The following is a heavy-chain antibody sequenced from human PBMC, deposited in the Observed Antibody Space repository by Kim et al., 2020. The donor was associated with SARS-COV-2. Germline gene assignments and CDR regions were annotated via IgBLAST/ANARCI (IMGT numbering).Heavy chain of an antibody. V-gene: IGHV3-48*03. D-gene: IGHD2-15*01. CDR2: ISNRGSLT. J-gene: IGHJ1*01. Sequence: GGSLRLSCAVSGFTFSSHEMIWVRQAPGKGLEWVSYISNRGSLTYYSDSVEGRFTISRDNAKNSLYLQMNSLRAEDTATYYCAKVIGLDARLCAYWGRGT. CDR1: GFTFSSHE. CDR3: AKVIGLDARLCAY.